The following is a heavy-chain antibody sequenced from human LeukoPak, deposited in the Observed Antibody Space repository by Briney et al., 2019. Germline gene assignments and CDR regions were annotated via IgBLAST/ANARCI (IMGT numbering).Heavy chain of an antibody. CDR3: AGGYAIVGATIDY. CDR1: GGTFSSYA. Sequence: SVKVSSNASGGTFSSYAISWVRQAPGQGLEWMGGIIPIFGTANYAQKFQGRVTITADESTSTAYMELSSLRSEDTAVYYCAGGYAIVGATIDYWGQGTLVTVSS. CDR2: IIPIFGTA. D-gene: IGHD1-26*01. J-gene: IGHJ4*02. V-gene: IGHV1-69*01.